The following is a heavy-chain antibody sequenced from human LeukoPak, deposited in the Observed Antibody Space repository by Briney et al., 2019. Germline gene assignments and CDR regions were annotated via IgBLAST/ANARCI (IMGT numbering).Heavy chain of an antibody. D-gene: IGHD6-19*01. V-gene: IGHV3-74*01. J-gene: IGHJ4*02. Sequence: GGSLRLSCAASGFTFSSYWMHWVRQAPGKGLVWVSRIKTDGSDTSYADSVKGRFTISRDNAKNALYLQMNSMSAEDTAVYYCARGGSSGCLDYWGQGTLVTVSS. CDR2: IKTDGSDT. CDR3: ARGGSSGCLDY. CDR1: GFTFSSYW.